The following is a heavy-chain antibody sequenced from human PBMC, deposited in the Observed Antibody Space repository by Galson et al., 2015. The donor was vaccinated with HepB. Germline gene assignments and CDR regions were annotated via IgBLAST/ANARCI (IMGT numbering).Heavy chain of an antibody. CDR2: IYPGDSDT. CDR3: ARRARRWSVWGSYRGGFDY. D-gene: IGHD3-16*02. Sequence: QSGAEVKKPGESLKISCKGSGYSFTSYWIGWVRQMPGKGLEWMGIIYPGDSDTRYSPSFQGQVTISADKSISTAYLQWSSLKASDTAMYYCARRARRWSVWGSYRGGFDYWGQGTLVTVSS. CDR1: GYSFTSYW. J-gene: IGHJ4*02. V-gene: IGHV5-51*01.